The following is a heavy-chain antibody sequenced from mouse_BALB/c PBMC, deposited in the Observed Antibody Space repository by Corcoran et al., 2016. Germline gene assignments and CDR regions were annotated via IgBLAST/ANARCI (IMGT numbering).Heavy chain of an antibody. J-gene: IGHJ2*01. CDR1: GFSLSTSGMG. V-gene: IGHV8-8*01. Sequence: QVTLKESGPGILQPSQTLSLTCSFSGFSLSTSGMGVGWIRQPSGNGLEWLAHIWWDDAKYYNTALKSGLTISKDTSKNQVFLKIASVDTADTATYYCARIPHFDYWGQGTTLTVSS. CDR3: ARIPHFDY. CDR2: IWWDDAK.